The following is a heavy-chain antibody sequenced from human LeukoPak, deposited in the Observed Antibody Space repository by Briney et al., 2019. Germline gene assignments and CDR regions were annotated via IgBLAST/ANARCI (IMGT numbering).Heavy chain of an antibody. CDR3: ARFHGWYERADAFDI. CDR1: GFTFSSYE. D-gene: IGHD6-19*01. J-gene: IGHJ3*02. Sequence: GGSLRLSCAASGFTFSSYEMNWVRQAPGKGLEWVSYISSSGSTIYYADSVKGRFTISRDNAKNSLYLQMNSLRAEDTAVYYCARFHGWYERADAFDIWGQGTMVTVSS. CDR2: ISSSGSTI. V-gene: IGHV3-48*03.